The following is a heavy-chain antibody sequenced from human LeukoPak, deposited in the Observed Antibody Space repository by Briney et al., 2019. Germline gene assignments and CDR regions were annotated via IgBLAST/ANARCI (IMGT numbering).Heavy chain of an antibody. V-gene: IGHV3-15*01. CDR2: IKSKTDGGTT. CDR3: TTDSSGYPYGMDV. D-gene: IGHD3-22*01. Sequence: GGSLRLSCAASGFTFSNAWMSWVRQAPGKGLEWVGRIKSKTDGGTTDYAAPVKGRFTISRDDSKNTLYLQMNSLKTEDTAVYYCTTDSSGYPYGMDVWGQGTTVTVPS. CDR1: GFTFSNAW. J-gene: IGHJ6*02.